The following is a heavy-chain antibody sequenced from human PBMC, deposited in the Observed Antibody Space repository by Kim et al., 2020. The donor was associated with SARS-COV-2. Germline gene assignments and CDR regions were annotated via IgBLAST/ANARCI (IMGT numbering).Heavy chain of an antibody. CDR2: IYYSGST. CDR3: ARANTYSSSSYFDL. V-gene: IGHV4-31*03. Sequence: SETLSLTCTVSGGSISSGGYYWSWIRQHPGKGLEWIGYIYYSGSTYYNPSLKSRVTISVDTSKNQFSLKLSSVTAADTAVYYCARANTYSSSSYFDLWGRGTLVTVSS. J-gene: IGHJ2*01. CDR1: GGSISSGGYY. D-gene: IGHD6-6*01.